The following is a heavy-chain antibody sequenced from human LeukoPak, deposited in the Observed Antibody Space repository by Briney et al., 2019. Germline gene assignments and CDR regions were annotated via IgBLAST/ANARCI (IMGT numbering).Heavy chain of an antibody. Sequence: GGTLRLSCAASGFTFSSNAMTWVRQAPGKGLEWVSAIHGSDDNTHYADSVKGRFTISRDKSKNTLYLQMNSLRADDTAVYYCAKDLLRWSFDYWGQGTLVTVSS. D-gene: IGHD4-23*01. CDR1: GFTFSSNA. J-gene: IGHJ4*02. V-gene: IGHV3-23*01. CDR2: IHGSDDNT. CDR3: AKDLLRWSFDY.